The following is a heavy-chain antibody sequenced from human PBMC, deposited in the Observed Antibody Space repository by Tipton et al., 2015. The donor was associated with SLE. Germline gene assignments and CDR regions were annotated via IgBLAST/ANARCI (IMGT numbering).Heavy chain of an antibody. D-gene: IGHD2-8*01. V-gene: IGHV4-61*09. CDR1: GGSISSGNYY. CDR2: VDLIGST. Sequence: LRLSCIVSGGSISSGNYYWTWIRQPAGKGLEWIGHVDLIGSTNSNPSLKSRVTISVDTSKNQFSLKLSSVTAADTAVYFCARDYLYYELDYWGQGTLVTVSS. J-gene: IGHJ4*02. CDR3: ARDYLYYELDY.